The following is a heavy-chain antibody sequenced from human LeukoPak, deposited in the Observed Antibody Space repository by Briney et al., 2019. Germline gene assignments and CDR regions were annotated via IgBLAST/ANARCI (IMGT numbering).Heavy chain of an antibody. D-gene: IGHD6-13*01. J-gene: IGHJ5*02. Sequence: SETQSLTCTVSGGSINSYYWNWIRQPPGKGLEWIRYIYYSGSTNYNPSLKSRVTISIDTSKNQFSLKLSPVTAADTAVYYCARLGSSWSGDNWFDPWGQGTLVTVSS. CDR3: ARLGSSWSGDNWFDP. CDR1: GGSINSYY. V-gene: IGHV4-59*01. CDR2: IYYSGST.